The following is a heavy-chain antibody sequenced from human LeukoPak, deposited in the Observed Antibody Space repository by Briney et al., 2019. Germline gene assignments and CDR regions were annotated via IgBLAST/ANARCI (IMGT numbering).Heavy chain of an antibody. J-gene: IGHJ4*02. D-gene: IGHD5-12*01. CDR2: IYTSGST. CDR3: ARAMRVDRFFDY. CDR1: GGSFNSGSYY. Sequence: SQTLSLTCTVSGGSFNSGSYYWSWIRQPAGKGLEWVGRIYTSGSTNYNPSLKSRVTISVDTSKNQFSLQWTSVTAADTAVYYCARAMRVDRFFDYWGQGILVTVSS. V-gene: IGHV4-61*02.